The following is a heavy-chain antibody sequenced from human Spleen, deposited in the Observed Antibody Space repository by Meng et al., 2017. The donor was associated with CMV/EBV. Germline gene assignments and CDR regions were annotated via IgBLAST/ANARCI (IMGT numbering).Heavy chain of an antibody. CDR1: GGSISSSNW. D-gene: IGHD2-2*01. CDR3: ARVCSSTSCYPIYGMDV. J-gene: IGHJ6*02. CDR2: IYHSGST. Sequence: SETLSLTCAVSGGSISSSNWWSWVRQPPGKGLEWIGEIYHSGSTNYNPSLKGRVTLSVDKSKNQISLKLSSVTAADTAVYYCARVCSSTSCYPIYGMDVWGQGTTVTVSS. V-gene: IGHV4-4*02.